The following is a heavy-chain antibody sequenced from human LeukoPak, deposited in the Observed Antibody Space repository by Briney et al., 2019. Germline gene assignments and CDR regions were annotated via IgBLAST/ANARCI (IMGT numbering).Heavy chain of an antibody. CDR1: GFTFSSYA. J-gene: IGHJ4*02. V-gene: IGHV3-23*01. D-gene: IGHD4-17*01. CDR3: ATRKPGYGDSDY. Sequence: GGSLRLSCAASGFTFSSYAMSWVRQAPGKGLEWVSAISGSGGSTYHADSVKGRFTISRDNSKNTLYLQMNSLRAEDTAVYYCATRKPGYGDSDYWGQGTLVTVSS. CDR2: ISGSGGST.